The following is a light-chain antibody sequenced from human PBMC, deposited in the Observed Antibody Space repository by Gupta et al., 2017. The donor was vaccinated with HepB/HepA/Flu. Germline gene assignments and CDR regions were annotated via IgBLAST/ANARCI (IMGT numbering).Light chain of an antibody. J-gene: IGLJ3*02. CDR3: AAQTDSMNSLV. CDR2: MNN. CDR1: SSHIGSNY. V-gene: IGLV1-47*01. Sequence: QSLLTHHPSASVTPGQRVTISCSGSSSHIGSNYVFWYQQLPGPAPKLLMYMNNQRNSGVPDRFSGSKSGTSASVTLTGLPSEDEVDDYCAAQTDSMNSLVFGGGTKLTVL.